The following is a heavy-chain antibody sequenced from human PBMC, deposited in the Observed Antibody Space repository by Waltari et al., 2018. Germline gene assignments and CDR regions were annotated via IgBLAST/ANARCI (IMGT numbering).Heavy chain of an antibody. CDR1: GFTFSSYA. D-gene: IGHD3-10*01. V-gene: IGHV3-23*01. J-gene: IGHJ4*02. Sequence: EVQLLESGGGLVQPGGSLRLSCAASGFTFSSYAMSWVRQAPGKGLEWVSAISGSVGSKYYADSVKGRFTISSDKSKNTLYLQMNSLRAEDTAVYYCATGGITMVRGVPYWGQGTLVTVSS. CDR3: ATGGITMVRGVPY. CDR2: ISGSVGSK.